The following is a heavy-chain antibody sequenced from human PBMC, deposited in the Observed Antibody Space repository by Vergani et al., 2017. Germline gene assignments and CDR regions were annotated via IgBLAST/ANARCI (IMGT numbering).Heavy chain of an antibody. CDR2: IIPIFGTA. Sequence: QVQLVQSGAEVKKPGSSVKVSCKASGGTFSSYAISWVRQAPGQGLEWMGGIIPIFGTANYAQKFQGRVTITADESTSTAYMELSSLRSEDTAVYYCATKDGPYIYARPDAFDIWGQGTMVTVSS. V-gene: IGHV1-69*12. J-gene: IGHJ3*02. CDR3: ATKDGPYIYARPDAFDI. D-gene: IGHD5-24*01. CDR1: GGTFSSYA.